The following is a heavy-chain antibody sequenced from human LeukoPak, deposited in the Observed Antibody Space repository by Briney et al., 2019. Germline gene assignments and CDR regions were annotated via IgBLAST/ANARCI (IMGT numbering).Heavy chain of an antibody. CDR1: GYTFTGYY. J-gene: IGHJ5*02. CDR2: INPNSGDT. V-gene: IGHV1-2*02. Sequence: ASVKVSCKASGYTFTGYYMHWVRQAPGQGLEWMGWINPNSGDTNYAQKFQGRVTMTRDTSISTAYMELSRLRSDDTAVYYCAREVVVPAAMFGWFDPWGQGTLVTVSS. CDR3: AREVVVPAAMFGWFDP. D-gene: IGHD2-2*01.